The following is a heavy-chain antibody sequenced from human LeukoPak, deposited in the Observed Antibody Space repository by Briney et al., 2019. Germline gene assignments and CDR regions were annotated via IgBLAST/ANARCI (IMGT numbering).Heavy chain of an antibody. V-gene: IGHV3-21*01. CDR2: ISSSSSYI. D-gene: IGHD2-15*01. CDR3: ASQERVVGLNAFDI. CDR1: GFTFSSYS. Sequence: GGSLRLSCAASGFTFSSYSMNWVRQAPGKGLEWVSSISSSSSYIYYADSVKGRFTISRDNAKNSLYLQMNSLRAEDTAVYYCASQERVVGLNAFDIWGQGTMVTVSS. J-gene: IGHJ3*02.